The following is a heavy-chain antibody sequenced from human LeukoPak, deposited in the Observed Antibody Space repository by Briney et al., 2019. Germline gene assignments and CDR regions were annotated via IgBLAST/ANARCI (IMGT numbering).Heavy chain of an antibody. CDR3: ARTDWGSPDY. CDR1: SYSISSGYY. J-gene: IGHJ4*02. D-gene: IGHD7-27*01. V-gene: IGHV4-38-2*02. CDR2: IYHSGNT. Sequence: SETLSLTCTVSSYSISSGYYWGWIRQPPGKGLEWIGNIYHSGNTYYNPSLKSRVTISVDTSKNQFSLKLSSVTAADTAVYYCARTDWGSPDYWGQGTLVTVSS.